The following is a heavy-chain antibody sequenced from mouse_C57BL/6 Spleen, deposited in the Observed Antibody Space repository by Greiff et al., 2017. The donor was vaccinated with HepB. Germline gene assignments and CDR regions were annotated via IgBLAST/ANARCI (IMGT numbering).Heavy chain of an antibody. CDR3: ARSSSGYPYFDY. CDR1: GYAFSSYW. CDR2: IYPGDGDT. V-gene: IGHV1-80*01. Sequence: VQLQQSGAELVKPGASVKISCKASGYAFSSYWMNWVKQRPGKGLEWIGQIYPGDGDTNYNGKFKGKATLTADKSSSTAYMQLSSLTSEDSAVYFCARSSSGYPYFDYWGQGTTLTVSS. J-gene: IGHJ2*01. D-gene: IGHD3-2*02.